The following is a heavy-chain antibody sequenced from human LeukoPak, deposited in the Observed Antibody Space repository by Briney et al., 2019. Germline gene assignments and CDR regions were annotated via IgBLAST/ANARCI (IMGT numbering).Heavy chain of an antibody. CDR1: GFTFSSYS. D-gene: IGHD5-24*01. J-gene: IGHJ4*02. Sequence: GKSLRLSCAASGFTFSSYSMHWVRQAPGKGLEWLAIISYDGSNQYYGDSVKGRFTISRDNSKNTLYLQMSSLRAEDTAVYYCAKVIREVDMSHDYWGQGALVTVSS. CDR3: AKVIREVDMSHDY. CDR2: ISYDGSNQ. V-gene: IGHV3-30-3*01.